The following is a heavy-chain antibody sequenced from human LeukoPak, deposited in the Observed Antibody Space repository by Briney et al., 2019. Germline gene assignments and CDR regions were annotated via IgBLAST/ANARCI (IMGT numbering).Heavy chain of an antibody. CDR3: ARLTSYYYDSSGYYTASYFDY. D-gene: IGHD3-22*01. Sequence: PSETLSLTCTVSGGSISSSSYYWGWIRQPPGKGLEWIGSIYYSGSTYYNPSLMSRVTISVDTSKNQFSLKLSSVTAADTAVYYCARLTSYYYDSSGYYTASYFDYWGQGTLVTVSS. CDR2: IYYSGST. CDR1: GGSISSSSYY. V-gene: IGHV4-39*07. J-gene: IGHJ4*02.